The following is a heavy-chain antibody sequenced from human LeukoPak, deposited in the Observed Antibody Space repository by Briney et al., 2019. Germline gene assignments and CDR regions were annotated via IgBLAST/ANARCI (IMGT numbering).Heavy chain of an antibody. Sequence: GASVKVSCKASGYTFTSYYMHWVRQAPGQGLEWMGIINPGGGSTSYAQKFQGRVTMTRDTSTSTVYMELSSLRSEDTAVYYCAREYSINAFDIWGQGTMVTVSS. CDR3: AREYSINAFDI. CDR1: GYTFTSYY. V-gene: IGHV1-46*01. D-gene: IGHD5-18*01. CDR2: INPGGGST. J-gene: IGHJ3*02.